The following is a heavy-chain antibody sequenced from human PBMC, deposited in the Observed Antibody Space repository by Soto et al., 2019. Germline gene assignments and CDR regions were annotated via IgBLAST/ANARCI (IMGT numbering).Heavy chain of an antibody. CDR2: INSDGTLT. J-gene: IGHJ4*02. V-gene: IGHV3-74*01. CDR1: GFSFNNYW. CDR3: ARGISGAYDSTYDW. D-gene: IGHD5-12*01. Sequence: GGSLRLSCAASGFSFNNYWMHGVRQAPGKGLVWVSRINSDGTLTNYADSVKGRFTISRDNAKNTLRLQMNSLRAEDTAVYYCARGISGAYDSTYDWWGQGTLVTVSS.